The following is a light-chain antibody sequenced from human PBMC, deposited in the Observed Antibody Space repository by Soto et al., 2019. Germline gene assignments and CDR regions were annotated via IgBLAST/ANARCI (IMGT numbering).Light chain of an antibody. CDR1: SGHANYA. J-gene: IGLJ2*01. Sequence: QPVLTHSPSPSPSLGPRVSPTCTLTSGHANYAIAWNQQQPEKGPRYLMKLNRDGSHSKGDGIPNRFSGSSSGAERYLTISSLQSEDEADYYCQTWGTGIVIFGGGTKLTVL. CDR3: QTWGTGIVI. V-gene: IGLV4-69*01. CDR2: LNRDGSH.